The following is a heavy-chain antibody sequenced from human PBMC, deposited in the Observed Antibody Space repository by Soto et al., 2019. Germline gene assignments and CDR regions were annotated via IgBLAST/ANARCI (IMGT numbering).Heavy chain of an antibody. CDR2: IYYRGST. Sequence: QVQLQESGPGLVKPSETLSLTCTVSGGSISNYYWSWIRQPPGKGLEWIGYIYYRGSTNYNPSLKSRVTISVDTSKNQFSLRLSSVTAADTAVYYCARDRTDYADRYYGMDIWGQGTTVTVSS. CDR1: GGSISNYY. V-gene: IGHV4-59*01. J-gene: IGHJ6*02. D-gene: IGHD4-17*01. CDR3: ARDRTDYADRYYGMDI.